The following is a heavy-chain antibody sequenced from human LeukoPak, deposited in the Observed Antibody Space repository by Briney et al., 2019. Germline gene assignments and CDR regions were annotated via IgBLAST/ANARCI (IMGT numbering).Heavy chain of an antibody. CDR1: GITLSNYG. CDR2: ISGSGGST. J-gene: IGHJ4*02. Sequence: GGSLRLSCAVSGITLSNYGMSWIRQAPGKGLEWVAGISGSGGSTYYADSVKGWFTISRHNPKNTLYLQMNSLRAEDTAVYFCAKRGVVIRVILVGFHKEAYYFESWGQGALVTVSS. CDR3: AKRGVVIRVILVGFHKEAYYFES. D-gene: IGHD3/OR15-3a*01. V-gene: IGHV3-23*01.